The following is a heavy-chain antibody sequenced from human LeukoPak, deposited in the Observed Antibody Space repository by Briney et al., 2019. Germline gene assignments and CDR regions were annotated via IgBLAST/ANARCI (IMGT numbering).Heavy chain of an antibody. J-gene: IGHJ4*02. CDR2: IYYSGST. Sequence: PSETLSLTCTVSGGSISSYYWSWVRQPPGKGLEWIGYIYYSGSTNYNPSLKSRVTISVDTPKNQFSLKLSSVTAADTAVYYCASSTYCSGGTCYPYYFDYWGQGTLVTVSS. CDR1: GGSISSYY. CDR3: ASSTYCSGGTCYPYYFDY. V-gene: IGHV4-59*08. D-gene: IGHD2-15*01.